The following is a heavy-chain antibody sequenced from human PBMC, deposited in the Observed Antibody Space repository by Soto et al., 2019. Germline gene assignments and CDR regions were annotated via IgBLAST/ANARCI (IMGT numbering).Heavy chain of an antibody. CDR2: ISDIAYT. V-gene: IGHV4-61*05. Sequence: SETLSLTCTVSGDSISTNSYSWGWIRQPPGQGLEWIGYISDIAYTSYNPSLKGRVSISVDTSKNQFSLTLTSVTAADTAVYYCARQGFGVLHGLVDVWGQGTTVTVSS. CDR3: ARQGFGVLHGLVDV. J-gene: IGHJ6*02. CDR1: GDSISTNSYS. D-gene: IGHD3-10*01.